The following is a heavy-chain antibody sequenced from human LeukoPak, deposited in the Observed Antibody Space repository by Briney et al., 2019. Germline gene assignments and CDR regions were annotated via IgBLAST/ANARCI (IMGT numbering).Heavy chain of an antibody. CDR2: ISSSSSYI. Sequence: PGGSLRLSCAGSGFTFSSYSMNWVRQAPGKGLEWVSSISSSSSYIYYADSVKGRFTISRDNAKNSLYLQMNSLRAEDTAVYYYARDGYYYDSSGYYYSPPDAFDIWGQGTMVTVSS. J-gene: IGHJ3*02. V-gene: IGHV3-21*01. D-gene: IGHD3-22*01. CDR3: ARDGYYYDSSGYYYSPPDAFDI. CDR1: GFTFSSYS.